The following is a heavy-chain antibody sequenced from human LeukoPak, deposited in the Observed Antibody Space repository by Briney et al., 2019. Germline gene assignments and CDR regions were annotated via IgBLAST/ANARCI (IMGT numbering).Heavy chain of an antibody. Sequence: GGSLRLSCAASGFTFSNYNMNWVRQAPGKGLEWVSSISTSSSYIYYADSVRGRFTSTRDNAKKSLFLQMNRLRAEDTAVYYCARADSSGYHLFGGFDLWGRGTLVTVSS. CDR1: GFTFSNYN. V-gene: IGHV3-21*01. D-gene: IGHD3-22*01. CDR2: ISTSSSYI. J-gene: IGHJ2*01. CDR3: ARADSSGYHLFGGFDL.